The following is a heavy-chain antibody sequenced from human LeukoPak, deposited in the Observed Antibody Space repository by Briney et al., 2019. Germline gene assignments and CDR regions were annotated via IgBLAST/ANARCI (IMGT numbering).Heavy chain of an antibody. Sequence: PSETLSLTCAVYGGSFSGYYWSWLRQPPGKGLEWIGYIYYSGSTNYNPSLKSRVTISVDTSKNQFSLKLSSVTAADTAVYYCARGYTFGGVIAENWFDPWGQGTLVTVSS. D-gene: IGHD3-16*02. CDR2: IYYSGST. CDR1: GGSFSGYY. J-gene: IGHJ5*02. V-gene: IGHV4-59*01. CDR3: ARGYTFGGVIAENWFDP.